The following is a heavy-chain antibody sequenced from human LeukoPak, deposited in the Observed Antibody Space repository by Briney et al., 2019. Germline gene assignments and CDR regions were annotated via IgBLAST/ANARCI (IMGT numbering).Heavy chain of an antibody. CDR2: INAGNGNT. Sequence: ASVKVSFRASGYTFTSYAMHWVRQAPGQRLEWMGWINAGNGNTKYSQEFQGRVTITRDTSASTAYMELSSLRSEDMAVYYCARGPYYDILTGYPPDFDYWGQGTLVTVSS. J-gene: IGHJ4*02. CDR3: ARGPYYDILTGYPPDFDY. V-gene: IGHV1-3*03. D-gene: IGHD3-9*01. CDR1: GYTFTSYA.